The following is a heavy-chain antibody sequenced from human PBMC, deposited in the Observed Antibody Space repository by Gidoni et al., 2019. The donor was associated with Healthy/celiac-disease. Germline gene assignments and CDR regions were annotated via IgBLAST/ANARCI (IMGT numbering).Heavy chain of an antibody. J-gene: IGHJ4*02. Sequence: QVKLVQSGAEVKKPGASVKVSCKASGYTFTSYYMHCVRRAPGQGLEWMGIINPSGGSTSYAQKFQGRVTMTRDTSTSTVYMELSSLRSEDTAVYYCARDRTVSYFDYWGQGTLVTVSS. CDR3: ARDRTVSYFDY. D-gene: IGHD4-17*01. CDR2: INPSGGST. V-gene: IGHV1-46*01. CDR1: GYTFTSYY.